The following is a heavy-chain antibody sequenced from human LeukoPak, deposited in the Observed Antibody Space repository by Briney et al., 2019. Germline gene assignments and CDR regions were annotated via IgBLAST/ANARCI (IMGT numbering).Heavy chain of an antibody. V-gene: IGHV4-34*01. CDR2: INHSGST. J-gene: IGHJ4*02. D-gene: IGHD6-13*01. Sequence: SETLSLTCAVYGGSFSGYYWSWIRQPPGKGLEWIGEINHSGSTNYNPSLKSRVTISVDTSKNQFSLKLSSVTAADTAVYYCASAPLAAGNLNWGQGTLVTVSS. CDR3: ASAPLAAGNLN. CDR1: GGSFSGYY.